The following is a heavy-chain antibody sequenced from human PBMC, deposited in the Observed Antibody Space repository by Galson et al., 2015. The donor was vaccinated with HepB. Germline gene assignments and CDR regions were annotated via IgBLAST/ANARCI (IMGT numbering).Heavy chain of an antibody. V-gene: IGHV4-61*02. CDR3: ARGRGYCGSTSCWSYSMDV. D-gene: IGHD2-2*01. CDR2: IYASGSS. J-gene: IGHJ6*03. Sequence: TLSLTCTVSGGSISSDNYYWTWIRQPTGKGPEWLGGIYASGSSNYNPSFKSRVTMSVDRSKNEFSLKLSSVTAADTAVYYCARGRGYCGSTSCWSYSMDVWGKGATVIVSS. CDR1: GGSISSDNYY.